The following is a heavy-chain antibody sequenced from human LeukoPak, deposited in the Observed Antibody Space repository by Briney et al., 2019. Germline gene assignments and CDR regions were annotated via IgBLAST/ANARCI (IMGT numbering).Heavy chain of an antibody. J-gene: IGHJ3*02. CDR3: ARESRHYDILTGYWNDAFDI. CDR2: IYTSGST. V-gene: IGHV4-4*07. D-gene: IGHD3-9*01. Sequence: PSETLSLTCTVSGGSISSYYWGWIRQPAGKGLEWIGRIYTSGSTNYNPSLKSRVTMSVDTSKNQFSLKLSSVTAADTAVYYCARESRHYDILTGYWNDAFDIWGQGTMVTVSS. CDR1: GGSISSYY.